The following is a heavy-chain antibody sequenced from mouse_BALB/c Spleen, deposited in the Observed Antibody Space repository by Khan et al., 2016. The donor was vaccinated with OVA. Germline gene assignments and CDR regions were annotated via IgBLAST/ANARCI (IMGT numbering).Heavy chain of an antibody. D-gene: IGHD2-4*01. Sequence: EVQLVESGGGLVQPGGSRKLSCAASGFTFSSFGMHWVRQAPEKGLEWVAYISSGSATIYYADIVKGRFTISRDNPKNTLFLQMTSLRSEDTAIYYCARSLITTWYCDVWGAGTTVTVSS. V-gene: IGHV5-17*02. CDR3: ARSLITTWYCDV. CDR1: GFTFSSFG. CDR2: ISSGSATI. J-gene: IGHJ1*01.